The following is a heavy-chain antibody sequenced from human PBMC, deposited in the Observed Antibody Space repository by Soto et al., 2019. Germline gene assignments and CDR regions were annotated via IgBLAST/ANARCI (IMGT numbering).Heavy chain of an antibody. CDR1: GGSISSSSYY. J-gene: IGHJ4*02. D-gene: IGHD3-10*01. CDR3: ARWWFGEFFDY. Sequence: TLSLTCTVSGGSISSSSYYWGWIRQPPGKGLEWIGYIYYSGSTYYNPSLKSRVTISVDTSKNQFSLKLSSVTAADTAVYYCARWWFGEFFDYWGQGTLVTVSS. CDR2: IYYSGST. V-gene: IGHV4-30-4*08.